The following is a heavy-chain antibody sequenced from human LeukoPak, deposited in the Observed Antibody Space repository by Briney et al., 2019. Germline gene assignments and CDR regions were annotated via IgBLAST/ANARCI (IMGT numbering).Heavy chain of an antibody. D-gene: IGHD3-22*01. CDR2: IRGSGGST. J-gene: IGHJ4*02. CDR3: AKADGYYYDSSGSFDY. Sequence: PGGSLRLSCAASGFTFSSYAMSSVRRAPGKGLEWVPPIRGSGGSTYYADSVKGRFTISRDNSKNTLYLQMNSLRVEDTAVYYCAKADGYYYDSSGSFDYWGQGTLVTVSS. CDR1: GFTFSSYA. V-gene: IGHV3-23*01.